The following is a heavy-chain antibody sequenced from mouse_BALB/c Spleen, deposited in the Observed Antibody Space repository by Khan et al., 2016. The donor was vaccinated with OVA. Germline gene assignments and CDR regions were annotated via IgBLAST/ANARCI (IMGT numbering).Heavy chain of an antibody. Sequence: QVHLKESGPGLVAPSQSLSITCTVSGFSLSRYNIHWVRQPPGKGLEWLGMIWGGGGTDYNSTLKSRLSISKDNSKSQVFLKMNSLQTDDSAIYYCARAYYRYDGYYALDYWGQGTSVTVSS. CDR3: ARAYYRYDGYYALDY. CDR1: GFSLSRYN. V-gene: IGHV2-6-4*01. D-gene: IGHD2-14*01. CDR2: IWGGGGT. J-gene: IGHJ4*01.